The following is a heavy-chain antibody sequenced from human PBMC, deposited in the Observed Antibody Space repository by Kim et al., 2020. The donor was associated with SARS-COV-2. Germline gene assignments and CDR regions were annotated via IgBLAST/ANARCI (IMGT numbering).Heavy chain of an antibody. CDR1: GFTFSSYG. D-gene: IGHD3-3*01. V-gene: IGHV3-30*18. CDR2: ISYDGSNK. J-gene: IGHJ1*01. CDR3: AKGYDFWSGYYDGAEYF. Sequence: GGSLRLSCAASGFTFSSYGMHWVRQAPGKGLEWVAVISYDGSNKYYADSVKGRFTISRDNSKNTLYLQMNSLRAEDTAVYYCAKGYDFWSGYYDGAEYF.